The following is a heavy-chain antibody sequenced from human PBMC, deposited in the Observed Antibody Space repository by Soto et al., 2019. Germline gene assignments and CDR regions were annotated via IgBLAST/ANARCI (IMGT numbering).Heavy chain of an antibody. Sequence: SETLSLTCTVSGASMNSYHWSWIRQPAGKGLEWIGHIQRSGSTNYNPSHKSRVTMSVDTSKNQFSLRLMSLTAADTAVYYCARDQGVAAAGITWFDPWGQGSLVTVSS. CDR2: IQRSGST. J-gene: IGHJ5*02. CDR1: GASMNSYH. V-gene: IGHV4-4*07. D-gene: IGHD6-13*01. CDR3: ARDQGVAAAGITWFDP.